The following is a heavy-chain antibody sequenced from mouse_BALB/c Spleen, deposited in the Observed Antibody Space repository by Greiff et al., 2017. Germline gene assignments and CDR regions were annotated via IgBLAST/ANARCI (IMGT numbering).Heavy chain of an antibody. J-gene: IGHJ4*01. CDR3: ARAFHYYGFFMDY. CDR2: ISYDGSN. D-gene: IGHD1-2*01. Sequence: EVQLQQSGPGLVKPSQSLSLTCSVTGYSITSGYYWNWIRQFPGNKLEWMGYISYDGSNNYNPSLKNRISITRDTSKNQFFLKLNSVTTEDTATYYCARAFHYYGFFMDYWGQGTSVTVSS. V-gene: IGHV3-6*02. CDR1: GYSITSGYY.